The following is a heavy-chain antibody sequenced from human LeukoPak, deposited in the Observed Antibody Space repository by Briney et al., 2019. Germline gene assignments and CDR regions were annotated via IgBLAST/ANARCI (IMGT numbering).Heavy chain of an antibody. J-gene: IGHJ4*02. CDR2: INSSSSYT. D-gene: IGHD6-13*01. V-gene: IGHV3-11*05. CDR1: GFTYSDYY. CDR3: ARGSMRMTTAGLVDY. Sequence: GGSLRLSCAASGFTYSDYYMSWIRQAPGKGLEGVSYINSSSSYTNYADSLKGRFTISRDNAKNSLYPQMNSLRAESTAVYYCARGSMRMTTAGLVDYWGQGTLVTVSS.